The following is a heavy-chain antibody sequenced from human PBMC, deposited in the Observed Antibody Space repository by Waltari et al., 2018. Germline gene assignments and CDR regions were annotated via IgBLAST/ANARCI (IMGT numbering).Heavy chain of an antibody. CDR2: IIPILGIA. J-gene: IGHJ4*02. CDR3: ARDPGITMVQGVEGGDY. V-gene: IGHV1-69*10. Sequence: QVQLVQSGAEVKKPGSSVKVSCKASGGTFSSYAISWVRQAPGQGLEWMGGIIPILGIANYAQKFQGRVTITADKSTSTAYMELSSLRSEDTAVYYCARDPGITMVQGVEGGDYWGQGTLVTVSS. CDR1: GGTFSSYA. D-gene: IGHD3-10*01.